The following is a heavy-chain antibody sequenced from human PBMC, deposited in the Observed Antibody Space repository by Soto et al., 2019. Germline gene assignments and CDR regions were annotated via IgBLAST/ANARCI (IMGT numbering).Heavy chain of an antibody. CDR2: IYYSGST. CDR1: GGSISSGGYY. J-gene: IGHJ6*02. CDR3: AASCVGCGGFNYYGMDV. Sequence: QVQLQESGPGLVKPSQTLSLTCTVSGGSISSGGYYWSWIRQHPGKGLEWIGYIYYSGSTYYNPSHKRRGTISVDTSKNQFSLKLRSVTAADTAVYYCAASCVGCGGFNYYGMDVWGQGTTVTVSS. V-gene: IGHV4-31*03. D-gene: IGHD2-21*01.